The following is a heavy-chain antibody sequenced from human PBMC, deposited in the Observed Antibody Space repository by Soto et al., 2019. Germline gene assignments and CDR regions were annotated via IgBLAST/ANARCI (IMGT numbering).Heavy chain of an antibody. Sequence: GGSLRLSCAASGFTFSSYAMSWVRQAPGKGLEWVSAISGSGGSTYYADSVKGWFTISRDNSKNTLYLQMNSLRAEDTAVYYCAKDRFWVVGAGSPHFDYWGQGTLVTVSS. J-gene: IGHJ4*02. V-gene: IGHV3-23*01. CDR1: GFTFSSYA. CDR2: ISGSGGST. D-gene: IGHD1-26*01. CDR3: AKDRFWVVGAGSPHFDY.